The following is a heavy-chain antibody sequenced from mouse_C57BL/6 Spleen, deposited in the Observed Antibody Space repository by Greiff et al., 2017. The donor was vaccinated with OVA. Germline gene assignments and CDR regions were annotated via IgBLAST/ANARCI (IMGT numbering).Heavy chain of an antibody. CDR3: ASHEDYDYDGYYAMDY. V-gene: IGHV1-62-2*01. J-gene: IGHJ4*01. CDR1: GYTFTEYT. CDR2: FYPGSGSI. Sequence: QVQLQQSGAELVKPGASVKLSCKASGYTFTEYTIHWVKQRSGQGLEWIGWFYPGSGSIKYNEKFKDKATLTADKSSSTVYMELSRLTSEDSAVYFCASHEDYDYDGYYAMDYWGQGTSVTVSS. D-gene: IGHD2-4*01.